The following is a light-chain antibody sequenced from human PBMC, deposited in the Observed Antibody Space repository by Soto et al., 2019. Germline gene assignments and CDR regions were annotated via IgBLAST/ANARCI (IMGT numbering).Light chain of an antibody. J-gene: IGKJ1*01. CDR1: QGISSY. V-gene: IGKV1-8*01. CDR3: QHYDSYSGT. CDR2: AAS. Sequence: AIRITQSPSSLSSSILERFTITCRASQGISSYLAWYQQKPGKAPKLLIYAASTLQSGVPSRFSGSGSGTDFTLTISCLQSEDFATYYCQHYDSYSGTFGQGTKV.